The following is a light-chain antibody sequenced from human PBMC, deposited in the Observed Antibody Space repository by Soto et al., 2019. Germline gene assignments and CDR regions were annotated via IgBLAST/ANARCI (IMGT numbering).Light chain of an antibody. CDR1: SSNIGSNT. Sequence: PVLTQPPSASGTPGQRVTISCSGSSSNIGSNTVNWYQQLPGTAPKLLIYSNNQRPSGVPDRFSGSKSGTSASLAISGLQSEDEADYYCAAWDDSRYVFGTGTKLTVL. V-gene: IGLV1-44*01. CDR3: AAWDDSRYV. J-gene: IGLJ1*01. CDR2: SNN.